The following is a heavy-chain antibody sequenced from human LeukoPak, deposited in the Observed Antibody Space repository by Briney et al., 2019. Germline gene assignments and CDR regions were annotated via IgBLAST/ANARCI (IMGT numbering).Heavy chain of an antibody. D-gene: IGHD5-18*01. Sequence: SETLSLTCTVSGGSISSYYWSWIRQPAGKGLEWIGRIYTSGSTNYNPSLKSRVTMSVDTSKNQFSLKLSSVTAADTAVYYCARDLPRRSGYSYGLDAFDIWGQGTMVTVSS. V-gene: IGHV4-4*07. CDR3: ARDLPRRSGYSYGLDAFDI. J-gene: IGHJ3*02. CDR2: IYTSGST. CDR1: GGSISSYY.